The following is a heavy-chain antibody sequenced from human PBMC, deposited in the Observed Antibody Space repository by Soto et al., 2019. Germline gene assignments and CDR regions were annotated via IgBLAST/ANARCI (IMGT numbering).Heavy chain of an antibody. CDR1: GYIFVNYG. Sequence: HVQLVQSGEEVRKPGSSVKVSCNASGYIFVNYGIAWVRQAPGQGLEWMGWFSPYSGNTHYASKVQGRLTMTTDTPTSTAYMDLGSLTSDDTDVYYCAMVDNYVTPTPQDVWGKGTTVTVSS. CDR2: FSPYSGNT. V-gene: IGHV1-18*01. CDR3: AMVDNYVTPTPQDV. D-gene: IGHD3-16*01. J-gene: IGHJ6*04.